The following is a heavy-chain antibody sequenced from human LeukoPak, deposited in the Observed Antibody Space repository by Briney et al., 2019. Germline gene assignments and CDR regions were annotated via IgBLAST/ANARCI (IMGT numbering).Heavy chain of an antibody. CDR3: AKPARTDYADY. Sequence: GGSLRLSCATSGFSFSTYAMSWVRQAPGKGLEWVSAISSSGSNTYYADSVKGRFTISRDNSKNTLYLQMNSLRAEDTAIYYCAKPARTDYADYWGQGTLVTVSS. J-gene: IGHJ4*02. D-gene: IGHD1-14*01. CDR2: ISSSGSNT. V-gene: IGHV3-23*01. CDR1: GFSFSTYA.